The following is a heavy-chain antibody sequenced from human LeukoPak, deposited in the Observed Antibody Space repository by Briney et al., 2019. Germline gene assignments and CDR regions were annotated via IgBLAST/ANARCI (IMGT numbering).Heavy chain of an antibody. D-gene: IGHD2-21*01. J-gene: IGHJ4*02. V-gene: IGHV3-30*02. CDR2: IRYDGSNK. CDR3: AKAPLAYCGGDCYSR. Sequence: PGGSLRLSCAASGFTFSSYGMHWVRQAPGKGLEWLAFIRYDGSNKYYADSVKGRFTISRDNFKNMLYLQMNSLRAEDTAVYHCAKAPLAYCGGDCYSRWGQGTLVTVSS. CDR1: GFTFSSYG.